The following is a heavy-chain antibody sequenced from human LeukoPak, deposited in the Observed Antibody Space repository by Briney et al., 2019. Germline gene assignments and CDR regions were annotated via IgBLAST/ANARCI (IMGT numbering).Heavy chain of an antibody. V-gene: IGHV3-21*04. CDR2: ISSSSSYI. D-gene: IGHD2-15*01. Sequence: GGSLRLSCAASGFTFSSYSMNWVRQAPGKGLEWVSSISSSSSYIYYADSVKGRFTISRDNSKNTLYLQMNSLRAEDTAVYYCAKDCGLGGGSCYWGQGTLVTVSS. CDR1: GFTFSSYS. CDR3: AKDCGLGGGSCY. J-gene: IGHJ4*02.